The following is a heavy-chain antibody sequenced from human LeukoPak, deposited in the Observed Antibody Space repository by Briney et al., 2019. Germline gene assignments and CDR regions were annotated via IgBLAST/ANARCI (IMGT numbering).Heavy chain of an antibody. V-gene: IGHV4-4*07. Sequence: PSETLSLTCTVSGGSISSYYWSWIRQPAGKGLEWIGRIYTSGSTNYNPSLKSRVTMSVDTSKNQFSLKLRSVTAADTAVYYCARDGTDYYGSGSYYNVWGQGTLVTVSS. CDR2: IYTSGST. CDR3: ARDGTDYYGSGSYYNV. CDR1: GGSISSYY. D-gene: IGHD3-10*01. J-gene: IGHJ4*02.